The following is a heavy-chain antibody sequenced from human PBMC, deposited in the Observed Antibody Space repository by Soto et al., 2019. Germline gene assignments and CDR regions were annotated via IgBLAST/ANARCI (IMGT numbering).Heavy chain of an antibody. CDR1: GYTFTGYY. Sequence: ASVKVSCKASGYTFTGYYVHWVRQAPGQGLERMGWINPNSGDTYLAQRFQGRVAMNRDTSIGTAYMELRGLTSDDTAEYYCAKGGAIVAAGTRVYLYNAMDVWGQGTTVTVSS. CDR3: AKGGAIVAAGTRVYLYNAMDV. D-gene: IGHD1-26*01. V-gene: IGHV1-2*02. J-gene: IGHJ6*02. CDR2: INPNSGDT.